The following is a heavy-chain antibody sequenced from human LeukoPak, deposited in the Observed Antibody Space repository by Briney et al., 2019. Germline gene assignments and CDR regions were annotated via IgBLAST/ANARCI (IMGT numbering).Heavy chain of an antibody. CDR2: ISSSSSYI. D-gene: IGHD3-3*01. J-gene: IGHJ3*02. Sequence: GGTLCLSCAASGFTFSSYIMNWVGQAPATGLEWVLSISSSSSYIYYADSTKGRFTIFRDNAKNSQYLQMYSLRAEDTAVYYCARDSNFGELSALAFYIWGQGTMVPVSS. V-gene: IGHV3-21*01. CDR1: GFTFSSYI. CDR3: ARDSNFGELSALAFYI.